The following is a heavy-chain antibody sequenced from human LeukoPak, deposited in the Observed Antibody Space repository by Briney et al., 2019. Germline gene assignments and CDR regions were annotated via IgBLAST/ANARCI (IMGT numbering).Heavy chain of an antibody. Sequence: GASVKVSCKASGYTFTSYYMHWVRQAPGQGLEWMGRIIPILGIANYAQKFQGRVTITADKSTSTAYMELSSLRSEDTAVYYCARDTDSSSWRPSYNWFDPWGQGTLVTVSS. CDR1: GYTFTSYY. V-gene: IGHV1-69*04. CDR3: ARDTDSSSWRPSYNWFDP. CDR2: IIPILGIA. D-gene: IGHD6-13*01. J-gene: IGHJ5*02.